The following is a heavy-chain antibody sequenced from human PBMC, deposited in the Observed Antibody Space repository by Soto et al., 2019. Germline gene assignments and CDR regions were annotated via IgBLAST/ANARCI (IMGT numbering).Heavy chain of an antibody. D-gene: IGHD3-22*01. CDR1: GYTFTSYA. CDR3: ATPQDYDGCLDS. V-gene: IGHV1-3*01. CDR2: INVGNGNT. Sequence: ASVKVSCKASGYTFTSYAIHWVRQAPGQRLEWMGWINVGNGNTRYSQKLQGRLTLTRDTPGNTAYLELNSLISEDTAVYFCATPQDYDGCLDSWGQGTLVTVSS. J-gene: IGHJ4*02.